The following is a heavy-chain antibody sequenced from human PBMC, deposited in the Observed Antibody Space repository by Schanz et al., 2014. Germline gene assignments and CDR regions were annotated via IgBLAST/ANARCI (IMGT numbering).Heavy chain of an antibody. CDR1: EFTFSDYS. J-gene: IGHJ4*02. V-gene: IGHV3-21*01. CDR2: ISSSSGSI. D-gene: IGHD6-19*01. Sequence: EVHLVESGGGLVKPGGSLRLSCVASEFTFSDYSMNWVRQAPGKGLEWVASISSSSGSIYYTDSVKGRFTISRDNAKNSLYLQMKSLRAEDTAVYFCAREGSSGWDLDYWGQGTLVTVSS. CDR3: AREGSSGWDLDY.